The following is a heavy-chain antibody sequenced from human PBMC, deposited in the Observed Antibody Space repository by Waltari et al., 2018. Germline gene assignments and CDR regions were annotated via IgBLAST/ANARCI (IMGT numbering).Heavy chain of an antibody. CDR2: ISSSGSTI. D-gene: IGHD4-17*01. CDR3: ASDPDYGDYG. Sequence: EVQLVESGGGLVQPGGSLRLSCAASGFTFRSYEMNWVRQAPGKGLEWVSYISSSGSTIYYADSVKGRFTISRDNAKNSLYLQMNSLRAEDTAVYYCASDPDYGDYGWGQGTLVTVSS. CDR1: GFTFRSYE. J-gene: IGHJ4*02. V-gene: IGHV3-48*03.